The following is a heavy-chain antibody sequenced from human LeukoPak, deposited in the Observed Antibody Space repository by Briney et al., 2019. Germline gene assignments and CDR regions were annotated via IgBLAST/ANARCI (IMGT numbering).Heavy chain of an antibody. CDR1: GFTFSSYA. CDR3: ARFGWAYDILTGYQNSYYYYGMDV. V-gene: IGHV3-64*01. CDR2: ISSNGGST. J-gene: IGHJ6*02. Sequence: GGSLRLSCAASGFTFSSYAMHWVRQAPGKGLEYVSAISSNGGSTYYANSVKGRFTISRDNSKDTLYLQMGSLRAEDLAVYYCARFGWAYDILTGYQNSYYYYGMDVWGQGTTVTVSS. D-gene: IGHD3-9*01.